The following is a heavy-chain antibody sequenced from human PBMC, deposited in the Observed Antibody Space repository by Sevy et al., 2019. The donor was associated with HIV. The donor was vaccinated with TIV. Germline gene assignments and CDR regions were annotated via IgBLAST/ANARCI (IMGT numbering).Heavy chain of an antibody. CDR3: ARCSGWLTDY. CDR1: GFTFSRHY. V-gene: IGHV3-7*01. Sequence: GGSLRLSCAVSGFTFSRHYMTWVRQAPGKGLEWVANIKQDGTGEYYVDSVKGRFTISRDNAKNSLYLQMNSLRAEDTAVYYCARCSGWLTDYWGQGTLVTVSS. CDR2: IKQDGTGE. D-gene: IGHD6-19*01. J-gene: IGHJ4*02.